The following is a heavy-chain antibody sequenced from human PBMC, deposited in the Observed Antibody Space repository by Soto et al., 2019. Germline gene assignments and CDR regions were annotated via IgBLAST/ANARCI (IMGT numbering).Heavy chain of an antibody. Sequence: SESLSVTCAVDGGSFSRYYWSWIRQPPGKGLEWIGEINHSGSTNYNPSLKSRVTISVDTSKNQFSLKLSSVTAADTAVYYCARGAPIAEAEVSLFDYCRQ. J-gene: IGHJ4*02. D-gene: IGHD6-13*01. CDR3: ARGAPIAEAEVSLFDY. CDR1: GGSFSRYY. CDR2: INHSGST. V-gene: IGHV4-34*01.